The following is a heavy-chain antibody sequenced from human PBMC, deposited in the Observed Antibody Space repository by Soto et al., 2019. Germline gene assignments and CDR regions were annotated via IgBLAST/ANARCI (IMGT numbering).Heavy chain of an antibody. J-gene: IGHJ6*02. Sequence: EVQLVESGGGLVQPGGSLRLSCEASGFTFRNYDMHWVRQGTGKGLEWVSGISAAGDPDYADSVEGRFTISRENAQNSFFLQMTSLRVGDTAVYYCARTVRDFYGLDVWGQGTTVIVSS. V-gene: IGHV3-13*05. CDR2: ISAAGDP. CDR1: GFTFRNYD. CDR3: ARTVRDFYGLDV.